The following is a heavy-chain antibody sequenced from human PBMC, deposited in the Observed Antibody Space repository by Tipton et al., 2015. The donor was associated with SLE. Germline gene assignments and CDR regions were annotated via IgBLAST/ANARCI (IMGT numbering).Heavy chain of an antibody. D-gene: IGHD4-11*01. CDR3: AREVDYGNYAGGYDI. V-gene: IGHV4-39*02. CDR2: IYYSGST. Sequence: TLSLTCTVSGGSISSSIYYWGWIRQAPGKGLESIGNIYYSGSTYYNPSLKSRVTISGDMSQNHFSLKLYSVTAADTAVYYCAREVDYGNYAGGYDIWGQGTMVTVSS. CDR1: GGSISSSIYY. J-gene: IGHJ3*02.